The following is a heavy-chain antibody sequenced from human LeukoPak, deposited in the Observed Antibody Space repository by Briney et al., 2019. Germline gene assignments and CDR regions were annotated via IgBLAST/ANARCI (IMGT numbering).Heavy chain of an antibody. J-gene: IGHJ3*02. Sequence: GESLKISCKGSGYSFISYWIGWVRQMPGKGLEWMWIIYPGDSDTRYSPSFQGQVTISADKSISTAYLHWSSLKASDTAMYYCVRRGNGYSDAFDIWGQGTMVTVSS. D-gene: IGHD3-22*01. V-gene: IGHV5-51*01. CDR2: IYPGDSDT. CDR1: GYSFISYW. CDR3: VRRGNGYSDAFDI.